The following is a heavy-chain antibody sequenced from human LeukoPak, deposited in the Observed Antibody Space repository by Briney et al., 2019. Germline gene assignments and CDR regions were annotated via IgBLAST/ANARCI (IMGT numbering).Heavy chain of an antibody. Sequence: GGSLRLSCAASGFTFSIYNMNWVRQAPGKGLEWVSSIYSSSSYIYYADSVKGRFTIYRDNVKNSLYLQMNSLRAEDTAVYYCARLTTTVTTPFDYWGQGTLVTVSS. J-gene: IGHJ4*02. CDR2: IYSSSSYI. V-gene: IGHV3-21*01. CDR3: ARLTTTVTTPFDY. D-gene: IGHD4-17*01. CDR1: GFTFSIYN.